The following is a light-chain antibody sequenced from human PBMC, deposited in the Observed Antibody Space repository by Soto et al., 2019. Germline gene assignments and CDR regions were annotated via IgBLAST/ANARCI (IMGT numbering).Light chain of an antibody. CDR1: QSVSSSY. V-gene: IGKV3-20*01. CDR2: GAS. J-gene: IGKJ5*01. CDR3: QQYGSSLIT. Sequence: EIVLTQSPGTLSLSPGERDTLSCRASQSVSSSYLAWYHQKHGQAPRLLIYGASSRATGIPDRFSGSGSGTDFTLTISRLEPEDFAVYYCQQYGSSLITFGQGTRLEIK.